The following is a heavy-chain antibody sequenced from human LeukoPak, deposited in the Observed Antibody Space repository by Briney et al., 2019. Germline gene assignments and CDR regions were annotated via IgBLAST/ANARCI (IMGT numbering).Heavy chain of an antibody. CDR3: ARSGGSYGFTSYYYYMDV. CDR1: GHTFTSYY. CDR2: IDPSGGSA. Sequence: ASVKVSCKASGHTFTSYYMHWVGQAPGQGLEWMGIIDPSGGSASYAQKFQGRVSMTRDTSTSTVYMELSSLRSEDTAVYYCARSGGSYGFTSYYYYMDVWGKGTTVTISS. V-gene: IGHV1-46*01. D-gene: IGHD5-18*01. J-gene: IGHJ6*03.